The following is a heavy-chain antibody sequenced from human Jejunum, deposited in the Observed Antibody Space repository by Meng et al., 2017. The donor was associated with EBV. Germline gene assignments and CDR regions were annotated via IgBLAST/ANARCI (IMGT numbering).Heavy chain of an antibody. D-gene: IGHD3-22*01. V-gene: IGHV4-61*01. CDR3: ARDFSSGYFAY. Sequence: VQRKESGQGLGKPSGTLSLTWAVSGGSVSRGSYYWSWIRQPPGKGLEWIGFVSDYGSTRYNSSLKSRITISADTSKNQFSLKLTSVTPADTAIYYCARDFSSGYFAYWGQGTLVTVSS. J-gene: IGHJ4*02. CDR2: VSDYGST. CDR1: GGSVSRGSYY.